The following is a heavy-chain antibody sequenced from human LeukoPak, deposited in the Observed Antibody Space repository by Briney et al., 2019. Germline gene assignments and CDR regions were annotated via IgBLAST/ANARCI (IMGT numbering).Heavy chain of an antibody. CDR2: IGNNGGGI. Sequence: GGSLRLSCAASEFTFSTYTMYWVRHPPGKRLEWVSIIGNNGGGIHYADSVKGRFTISRDNFKNALYLQMNSPRVEDTAVYYCAIDPNWGTHSWGQGVLVTVSS. CDR3: AIDPNWGTHS. D-gene: IGHD7-27*01. CDR1: EFTFSTYT. J-gene: IGHJ4*02. V-gene: IGHV3-23*01.